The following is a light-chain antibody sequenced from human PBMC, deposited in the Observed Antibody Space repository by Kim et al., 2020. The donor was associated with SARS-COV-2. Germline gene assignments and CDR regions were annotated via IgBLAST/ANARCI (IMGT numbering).Light chain of an antibody. Sequence: ASVGDRVTITCRASQNISSFLAWYHQRPGTAPKLLIYKASILESGVTSTFSGRGSGTEFTLTISRLQPDDYETYYCQQYSSSPWTFGQGTKVDIK. J-gene: IGKJ1*01. CDR3: QQYSSSPWT. V-gene: IGKV1-5*03. CDR1: QNISSF. CDR2: KAS.